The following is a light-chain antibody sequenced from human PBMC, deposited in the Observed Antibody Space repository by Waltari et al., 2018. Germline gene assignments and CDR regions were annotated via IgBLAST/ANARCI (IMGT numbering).Light chain of an antibody. J-gene: IGKJ2*03. CDR1: QSVTSRF. V-gene: IGKV3-20*01. CDR2: GAS. Sequence: EIVLTQSPGTLSLSPGERATLSCRASQSVTSRFLALYQQKPGQAPRLLIYGASSRAAGIPDRFSGSGSGTDFTLTISRLEPGDFAVYSCQQYGSSPVSFGPGTTLEIK. CDR3: QQYGSSPVS.